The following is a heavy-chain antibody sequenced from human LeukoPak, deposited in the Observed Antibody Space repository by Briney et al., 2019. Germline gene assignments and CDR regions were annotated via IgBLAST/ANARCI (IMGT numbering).Heavy chain of an antibody. D-gene: IGHD6-13*01. J-gene: IGHJ4*02. CDR3: ATCSSSGPLDFDY. CDR1: GYTLTELS. Sequence: ASVKVSCKVSGYTLTELSMHWVRQAPGQGLEWMGGFDPEDGETIYAQKFQGRVTMTEDTSTDTAYMELSSLRSEDTAVYYCATCSSSGPLDFDYWGQGTLVTVSS. V-gene: IGHV1-24*01. CDR2: FDPEDGET.